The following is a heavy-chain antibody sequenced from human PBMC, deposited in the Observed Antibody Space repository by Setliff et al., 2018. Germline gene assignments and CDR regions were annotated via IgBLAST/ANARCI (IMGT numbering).Heavy chain of an antibody. D-gene: IGHD3-22*01. V-gene: IGHV3-30-3*01. Sequence: SLRLSCAASGFTFSSYAMHWVRQAPGKGLEWVAVISYDGSNKYYADSVKGRFTISRDNSKNTLYLQMNSLRAEDTAVYYCAREGEYYYDSSGYSGFGDYWGQGTLVTVSS. CDR3: AREGEYYYDSSGYSGFGDY. CDR2: ISYDGSNK. CDR1: GFTFSSYA. J-gene: IGHJ4*02.